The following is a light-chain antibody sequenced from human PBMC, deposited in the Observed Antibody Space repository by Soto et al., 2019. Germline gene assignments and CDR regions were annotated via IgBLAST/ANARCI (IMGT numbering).Light chain of an antibody. J-gene: IGKJ5*01. CDR1: QGLKF. CDR2: EET. V-gene: IGKV1-12*01. Sequence: DIQMTDSASSVSASVGDRVTITCRASQGLKFLAWYQQKPGKAPRLLIYEETNLQSGVPQRFSGSGSGTDFTLTISRLQPEDFATYFCQKANSFPITFGQGTRLEIK. CDR3: QKANSFPIT.